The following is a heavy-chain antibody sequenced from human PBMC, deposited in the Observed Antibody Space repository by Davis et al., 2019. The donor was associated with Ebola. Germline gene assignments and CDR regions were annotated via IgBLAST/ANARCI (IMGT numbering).Heavy chain of an antibody. CDR1: GGSIISSSSS. V-gene: IGHV4-39*01. J-gene: IGHJ5*02. D-gene: IGHD3-3*01. CDR3: ARQGWSGYSLRHWLDP. Sequence: GSLRLSCTVSGGSIISSSSSWGWIRQPPRKGLEWIGSIYYSGITYYNPSLKSRVTISVDTSKNQFSLKLRSVTAADTAVYYCARQGWSGYSLRHWLDPWGRGTLVTVSS. CDR2: IYYSGIT.